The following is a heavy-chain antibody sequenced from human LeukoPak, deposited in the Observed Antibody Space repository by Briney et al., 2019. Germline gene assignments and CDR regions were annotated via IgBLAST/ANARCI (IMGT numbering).Heavy chain of an antibody. CDR1: GYTFTSYG. D-gene: IGHD1-26*01. Sequence: SVKVSCKASGYTFTSYGISWVRHAPGQGLEWMGWIIAYNGNTNYAQKLQGRVTMTTDTSTSTAYMELRSLRSDDTAVYYCARFRPRYSGSYYYYYGMDVWGQGTTVTVSS. CDR2: IIAYNGNT. J-gene: IGHJ6*02. CDR3: ARFRPRYSGSYYYYYGMDV. V-gene: IGHV1-18*01.